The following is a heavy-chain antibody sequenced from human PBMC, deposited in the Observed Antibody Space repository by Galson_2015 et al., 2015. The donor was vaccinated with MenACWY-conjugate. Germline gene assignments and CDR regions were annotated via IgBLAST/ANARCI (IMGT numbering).Heavy chain of an antibody. Sequence: QSGAEVTKPGESLKISCKGSGYSFTNYWIAWVRQMPRKGLEWVGLIDPVNSNIKYSPSFQGQVTISADESISTAYLQWSSLKASDTATYYCARHPPGGRGMDVWGRGTTVTVSS. CDR1: GYSFTNYW. V-gene: IGHV5-51*01. D-gene: IGHD1-26*01. CDR2: IDPVNSNI. CDR3: ARHPPGGRGMDV. J-gene: IGHJ6*02.